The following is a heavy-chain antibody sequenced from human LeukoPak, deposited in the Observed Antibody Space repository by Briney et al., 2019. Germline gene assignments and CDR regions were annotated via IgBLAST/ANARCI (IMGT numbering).Heavy chain of an antibody. D-gene: IGHD3-10*01. J-gene: IGHJ4*02. Sequence: SETLSLTCTVSGGSISSSSYYWGWIRQPPGKGLEWIGEINHSGSTNYNPSLKSRVTISVDTSKNQFSLKLSSVTAADTAVYYCARSSGSYYKGFDYWGQGTLVTVSS. CDR3: ARSSGSYYKGFDY. CDR1: GGSISSSSYY. CDR2: INHSGST. V-gene: IGHV4-39*07.